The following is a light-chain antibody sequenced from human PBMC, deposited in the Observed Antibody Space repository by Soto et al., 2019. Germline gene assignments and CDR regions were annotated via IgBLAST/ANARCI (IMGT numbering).Light chain of an antibody. CDR3: AAGDDSLNGRVV. V-gene: IGLV1-44*01. CDR1: SSNIGSNT. Sequence: QSVLTQPPSASGTPGQRVTISCSGSSSNIGSNTVNWYKQLPGTAPKLLIYSNNQRPSGVPDRFSGSKSGTSASLAISGLQSEDEADYYCAAGDDSLNGRVVFGGGTKLTVL. CDR2: SNN. J-gene: IGLJ2*01.